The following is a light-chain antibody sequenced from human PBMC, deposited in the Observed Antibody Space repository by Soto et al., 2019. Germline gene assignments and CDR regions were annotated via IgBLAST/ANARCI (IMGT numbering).Light chain of an antibody. CDR1: QSVSRS. J-gene: IGKJ1*01. Sequence: ETVLTQSPATLSLSPGERATLSCRASQSVSRSLAWYQQKPGQAPRLLIYDASNRATGIPARFSGSGSGTDFTLTISSLEPEDFAVYYCQHRGNLCTFGQGTKVEIK. CDR2: DAS. CDR3: QHRGNLCT. V-gene: IGKV3-11*01.